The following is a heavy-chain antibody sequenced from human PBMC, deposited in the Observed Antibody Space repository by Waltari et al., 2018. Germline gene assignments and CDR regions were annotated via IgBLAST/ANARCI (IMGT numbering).Heavy chain of an antibody. CDR1: GFTFSSYA. CDR3: AKAPPQGGMDV. J-gene: IGHJ6*02. CDR2: ISGRGGST. V-gene: IGHV3-23*01. Sequence: EVQLLESGGGLVQPGGSLRLSCAASGFTFSSYAMRWVRRAPGEGLEWVSAISGRGGSTNYADSVKGRFTIARDNSKNTLYLQMNSLGAEDTAVYYCAKAPPQGGMDVWGQGTTVTVSS.